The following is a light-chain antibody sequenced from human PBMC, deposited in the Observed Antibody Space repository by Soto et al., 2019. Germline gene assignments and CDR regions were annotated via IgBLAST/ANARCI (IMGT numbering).Light chain of an antibody. CDR3: QQCGGSPLFS. CDR1: QSVASSC. CDR2: TTS. Sequence: EIVLTQSPVTLSLSPGERATLSCTAIQSVASSCLAWYQRKPGQAPRLLIHTTSIRATDIPDRFSGSGSGTDFTLTISRLEPEDSAVYYCQQCGGSPLFSFGPGTKVDIK. V-gene: IGKV3-20*01. J-gene: IGKJ3*01.